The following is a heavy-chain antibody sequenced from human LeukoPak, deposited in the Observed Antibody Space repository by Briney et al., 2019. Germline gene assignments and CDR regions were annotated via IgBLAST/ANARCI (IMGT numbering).Heavy chain of an antibody. Sequence: GSLRLSCAASGFTFSDYYMSWIRQPPGKGLEWIGDINDSGTTKYNPTLKSRVTISIDSSKRQFSLKVKSVTAADTAVYYCARLPLGAFGEVLNFDYWGQGTPVTVSS. CDR2: INDSGTT. V-gene: IGHV4-34*01. CDR3: ARLPLGAFGEVLNFDY. CDR1: GFTFSDYY. D-gene: IGHD3-10*01. J-gene: IGHJ4*02.